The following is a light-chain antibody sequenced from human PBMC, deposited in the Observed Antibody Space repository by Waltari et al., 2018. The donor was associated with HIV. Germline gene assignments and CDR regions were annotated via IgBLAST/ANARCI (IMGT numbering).Light chain of an antibody. J-gene: IGKJ5*01. CDR1: QGIANW. V-gene: IGKV1D-12*01. CDR2: GAY. Sequence: DIKMTQFQSSVSASVGDRVTMTCRATQGIANWVAWYQQKPGKAPKLLIHGAYILQEGVPSRFSGSGSGTFFSLTINSLQPEDFATYYCQQTNSFPITFGQGTRLDSK. CDR3: QQTNSFPIT.